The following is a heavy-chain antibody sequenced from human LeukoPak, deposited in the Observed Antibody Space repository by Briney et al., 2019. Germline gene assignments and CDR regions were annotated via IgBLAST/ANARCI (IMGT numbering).Heavy chain of an antibody. CDR1: GFTFSSYT. D-gene: IGHD1-14*01. CDR2: ISGSGSAI. J-gene: IGHJ5*01. Sequence: GGSLRLSCAASGFTFSSYTMNWVRQAPGKGLEWVSYISGSGSAIYYADSVKARFTISRDNAKKSLYVQMNSLRAEDTAVYYCARSTSPYNNNWFLFWGQRTLVTVSS. V-gene: IGHV3-21*04. CDR3: ARSTSPYNNNWFLF.